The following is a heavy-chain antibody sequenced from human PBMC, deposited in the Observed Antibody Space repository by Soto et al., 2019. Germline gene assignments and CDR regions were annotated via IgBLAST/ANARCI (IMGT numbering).Heavy chain of an antibody. J-gene: IGHJ4*02. Sequence: QVQLVESGGGVVQPGRSLRLSCAVSGFTVSTYGMHWVRQAPGKGLEWVAVISRDGGTKYYADSVKGRFTISRDNSRNTRFLDMNSLRGDDMAVYYCTGEVASGYWGQGTLVTVSS. CDR1: GFTVSTYG. CDR2: ISRDGGTK. V-gene: IGHV3-30*03. D-gene: IGHD2-8*02. CDR3: TGEVASGY.